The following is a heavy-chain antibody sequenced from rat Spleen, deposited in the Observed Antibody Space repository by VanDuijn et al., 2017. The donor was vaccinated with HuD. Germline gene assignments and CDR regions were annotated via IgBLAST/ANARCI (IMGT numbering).Heavy chain of an antibody. J-gene: IGHJ3*01. D-gene: IGHD1-1*01. CDR3: TRLYYSNWFAY. Sequence: EVQLVESDGGLVQPGRSLKLSCVASGLIFSDYYMAWVRQTPTKGLEWVATINYDGSSTFYRDSVKARFTISRDNAKSTLYLQMDSLRSEDTATYYCTRLYYSNWFAYWGQGTLVTVSS. CDR1: GLIFSDYY. CDR2: INYDGSST. V-gene: IGHV5-29*01.